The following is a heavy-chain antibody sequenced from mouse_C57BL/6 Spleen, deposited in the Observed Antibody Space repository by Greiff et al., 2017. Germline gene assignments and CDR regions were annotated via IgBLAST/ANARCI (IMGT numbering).Heavy chain of an antibody. CDR1: GFSLTSYG. CDR3: ARNNGYGSSYYFDY. CDR2: IWSGGST. V-gene: IGHV2-2*01. Sequence: VQLQESGPGLVQPSQSLSITCTVSGFSLTSYGVHWVRQSPGKGLEWLGVIWSGGSTDYNAAFISRLSISKDNSKSQVFFKMNSLQAYDTAIYYCARNNGYGSSYYFDYWGQGTTLTVAS. D-gene: IGHD1-1*01. J-gene: IGHJ2*01.